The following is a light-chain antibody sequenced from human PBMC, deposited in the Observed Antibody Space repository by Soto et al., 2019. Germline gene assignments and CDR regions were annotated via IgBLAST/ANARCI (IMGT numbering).Light chain of an antibody. CDR3: RQHNNWPPIT. J-gene: IGKJ5*01. CDR1: QSVSTY. CDR2: DVS. V-gene: IGKV3-11*01. Sequence: EIVLTQSPATLSLSPGERATLSCRASQSVSTYLAWYQQKPGQTPRLLIYDVSNRATGIPARFSGSGSGTDFTLTISSLEPEDFAVYYCRQHNNWPPITFGQGTRLEI.